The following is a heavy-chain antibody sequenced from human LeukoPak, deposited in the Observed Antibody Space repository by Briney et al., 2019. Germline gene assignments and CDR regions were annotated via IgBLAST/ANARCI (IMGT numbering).Heavy chain of an antibody. CDR1: GFTFSSYE. CDR2: ISSSGSTI. Sequence: GGSLRLSCAASGFTFSSYEMNWVRQAPGKGLEWVSYISSSGSTIYYADSVKGRFTISRDNAKNSLYLQMNDLRADDTAVYFCAKTTSWYYFDYWGQGTLVTVSS. D-gene: IGHD2-2*01. J-gene: IGHJ4*02. V-gene: IGHV3-48*03. CDR3: AKTTSWYYFDY.